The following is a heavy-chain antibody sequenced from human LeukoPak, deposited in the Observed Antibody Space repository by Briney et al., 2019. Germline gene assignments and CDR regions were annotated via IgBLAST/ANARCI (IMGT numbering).Heavy chain of an antibody. D-gene: IGHD2-2*01. CDR2: ISSGSDYI. CDR3: VRGFCSSTICSIDY. CDR1: EFTFSSYS. Sequence: GGSLRLSCAASEFTFSSYSMNWVRQAPGKGLEWVSSISSGSDYIYYADSVKGRFTISRDNAKNSLYLQMNSLRAEDTAVYYCVRGFCSSTICSIDYWGQGTLVTVSS. J-gene: IGHJ4*02. V-gene: IGHV3-21*01.